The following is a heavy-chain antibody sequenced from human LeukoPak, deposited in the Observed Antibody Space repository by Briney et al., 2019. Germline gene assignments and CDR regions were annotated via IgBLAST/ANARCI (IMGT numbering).Heavy chain of an antibody. D-gene: IGHD3-22*01. J-gene: IGHJ4*02. CDR2: IWYDGSNK. V-gene: IGHV3-33*01. CDR1: GFTFSSYG. CDR3: ARSPPSYYYDSSGYYSLDY. Sequence: GGSLRLSCAASGFTFSSYGMHWVRQAPGKGLEWVAVIWYDGSNKYYADSVKGRFTISRDNSKNTLYLQMNSLRAEDTAVYYCARSPPSYYYDSSGYYSLDYWGQGALVTVSS.